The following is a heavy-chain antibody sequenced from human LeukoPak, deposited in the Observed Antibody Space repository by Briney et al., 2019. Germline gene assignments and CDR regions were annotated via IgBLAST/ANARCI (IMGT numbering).Heavy chain of an antibody. J-gene: IGHJ4*02. CDR1: GGSLSSGGYY. CDR2: IYYSGST. CDR3: ARFLRRYYGSGSPFDY. D-gene: IGHD3-10*01. V-gene: IGHV4-31*03. Sequence: SETLSLTCTVSGGSLSSGGYYWSWIRQHPGKGLEWIGYIYYSGSTYYNPSLKGRVTISVDTSKNQFSLKLSSVTAADTAVYYCARFLRRYYGSGSPFDYWGQGTLVTVSS.